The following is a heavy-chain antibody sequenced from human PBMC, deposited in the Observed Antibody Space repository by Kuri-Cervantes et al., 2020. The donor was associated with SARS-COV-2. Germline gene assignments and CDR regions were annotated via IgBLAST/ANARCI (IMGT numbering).Heavy chain of an antibody. J-gene: IGHJ6*02. CDR1: GFTFRNYG. CDR2: IRSKANSYAT. CDR3: TQLDYYGMDV. Sequence: GESLKISCAASGFTFRNYGMHWVRQASGKGLEWVGRIRSKANSYATAYAASVKGRFTIARDDSKNTAYLQMNSLKTEDTAVYYCTQLDYYGMDVWGQGTTVTVSS. V-gene: IGHV3-73*01.